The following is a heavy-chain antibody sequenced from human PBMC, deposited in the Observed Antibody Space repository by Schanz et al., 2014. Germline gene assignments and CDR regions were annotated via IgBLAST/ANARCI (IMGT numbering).Heavy chain of an antibody. Sequence: QVQLQESGPGLVKPSQTLSLTCTVSGGSIRSGTYYWSWIRQPAGKGLEWIGFFSYSGSTYYNPSLKSRVTISVDTSKNQFSLNLSSATAADTAVYYCARDRGHGDLPGDIWGQGTMVTVSS. CDR2: FSYSGST. D-gene: IGHD4-17*01. V-gene: IGHV4-31*03. CDR1: GGSIRSGTYY. J-gene: IGHJ3*02. CDR3: ARDRGHGDLPGDI.